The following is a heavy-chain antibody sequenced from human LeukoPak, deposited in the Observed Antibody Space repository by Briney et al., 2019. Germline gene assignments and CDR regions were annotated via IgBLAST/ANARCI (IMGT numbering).Heavy chain of an antibody. D-gene: IGHD4-23*01. CDR2: IYYSGST. CDR1: GGSISSYY. V-gene: IGHV4-59*12. Sequence: SETLSLTCTVSGGSISSYYWSWIRQPPGKGLEWIGYIYYSGSTYYNLSLKSRVTISVDTSKNQFSLKLSSVTAADTAVYYCAKDHTIIEYGGVYYWGQGTLVTVSS. CDR3: AKDHTIIEYGGVYY. J-gene: IGHJ4*02.